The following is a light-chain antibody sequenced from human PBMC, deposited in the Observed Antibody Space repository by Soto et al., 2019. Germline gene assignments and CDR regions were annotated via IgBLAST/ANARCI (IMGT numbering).Light chain of an antibody. CDR1: SSDVGFYNF. Sequence: QSVLTQPPSASGSPGQSLTISCTGTSSDVGFYNFVSWYQQRPGKAPKLVIYEVTKRPSGVPDRFSGSKSGSTASLTASGLQADDEADYYCASYAGTRLFVFGSGTKVTVL. V-gene: IGLV2-8*01. CDR3: ASYAGTRLFV. CDR2: EVT. J-gene: IGLJ1*01.